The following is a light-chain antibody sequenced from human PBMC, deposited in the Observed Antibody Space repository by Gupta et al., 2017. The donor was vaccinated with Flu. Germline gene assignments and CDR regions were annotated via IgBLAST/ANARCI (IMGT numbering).Light chain of an antibody. CDR2: DDS. CDR1: NIGSKS. V-gene: IGLV3-21*02. J-gene: IGLJ3*02. CDR3: QVLYSSIDHWV. Sequence: SYVLTQPPSVSVAPGQTARISCGGNNIGSKSVHWYQQKPCQAPLLVVYDDSDRPSGLPVRFSGSNSGNTATLTISMVEAGDEADYYCQVLYSSIDHWVFGGGTKLTVL.